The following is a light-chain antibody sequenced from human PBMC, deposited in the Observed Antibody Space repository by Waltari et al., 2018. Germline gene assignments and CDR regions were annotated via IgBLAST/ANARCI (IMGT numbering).Light chain of an antibody. V-gene: IGKV3-20*01. Sequence: IVFTQSPDTLSLSTGERDTLSCRASQSVSSISLVWLQQKPGQAPRLVIYGTSNRATGFPDRFSGSGSGTDFTLTISRLEPEDFAMYYCQQYDGSVLTFGGGTKVEL. CDR1: QSVSSIS. CDR3: QQYDGSVLT. CDR2: GTS. J-gene: IGKJ4*01.